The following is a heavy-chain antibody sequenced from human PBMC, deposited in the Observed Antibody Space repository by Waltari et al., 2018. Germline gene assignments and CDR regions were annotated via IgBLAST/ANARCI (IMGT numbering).Heavy chain of an antibody. V-gene: IGHV4-39*01. CDR2: ISYSGPT. J-gene: IGHJ3*01. D-gene: IGHD3-10*02. CDR3: ATYVGASVGTAAFDV. Sequence: GWIRQPPGKVLECTGTISYSGPTYYNPSLSSRVTISLDTSKNQFSLKLNSLTAADTAVYYCATYVGASVGTAAFDVRGQGTMVTASS.